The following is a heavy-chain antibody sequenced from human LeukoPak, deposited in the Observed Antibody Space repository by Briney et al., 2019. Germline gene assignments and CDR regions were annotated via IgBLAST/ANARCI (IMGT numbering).Heavy chain of an antibody. V-gene: IGHV3-74*03. CDR1: GFTFSSYW. CDR3: ARDQYYYDSSGYAYFDY. D-gene: IGHD3-22*01. CDR2: TNTDGSST. J-gene: IGHJ4*02. Sequence: PGGSLRLSCAASGFTFSSYWMHWVRQAPGKGLVWVSGTNTDGSSTMYADSVKGRFTITRDNSKNTLYVQMNSLRGEDTAVYYCARDQYYYDSSGYAYFDYWGQGTLVTVSS.